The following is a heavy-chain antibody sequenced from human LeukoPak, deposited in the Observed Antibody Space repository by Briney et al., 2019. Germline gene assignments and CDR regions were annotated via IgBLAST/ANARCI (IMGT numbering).Heavy chain of an antibody. J-gene: IGHJ6*04. D-gene: IGHD3-3*01. V-gene: IGHV4-4*02. Sequence: SGTLSLTCAVSGGSISSSNWWSWVRQPPGKGLEWIGEIYHSGSTNYNPSLKSRVTMSVDTSKNQFSLKLSSVTAADTAVYYCARDRTSYYDFWSGYPGDVWGKGTTVTVSS. CDR1: GGSISSSNW. CDR2: IYHSGST. CDR3: ARDRTSYYDFWSGYPGDV.